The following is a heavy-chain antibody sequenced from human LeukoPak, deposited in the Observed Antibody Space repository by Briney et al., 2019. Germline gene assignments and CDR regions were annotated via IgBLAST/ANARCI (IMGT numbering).Heavy chain of an antibody. CDR2: IYYSGST. CDR1: GGSISSSSYY. D-gene: IGHD2-15*01. CDR3: ARGYCSGGSCYSYNWFDP. V-gene: IGHV4-39*07. Sequence: SSETLSLTCTVSGGSISSSSYYWGWIRQPPGKGLEWIGSIYYSGSTYYNPSLKSRVTISADTSKKQFSLKLTSVTAADTAVYYCARGYCSGGSCYSYNWFDPWGQGTLVTVSS. J-gene: IGHJ5*02.